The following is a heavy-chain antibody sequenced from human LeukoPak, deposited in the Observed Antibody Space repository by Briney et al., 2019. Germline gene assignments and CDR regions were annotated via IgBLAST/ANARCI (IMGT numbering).Heavy chain of an antibody. CDR3: ARHRGSGYEHFFDY. D-gene: IGHD3-3*01. CDR2: ILYSGST. Sequence: KPSETLSLTCTVPGGSTSDNYWSWIRQPPGKGLEWIGYILYSGSTNYNPSLQSRVTISVDTSKNQFSLELTSVTAADTAVYYCARHRGSGYEHFFDYWGQGTLVTVSS. J-gene: IGHJ4*02. CDR1: GGSTSDNY. V-gene: IGHV4-59*08.